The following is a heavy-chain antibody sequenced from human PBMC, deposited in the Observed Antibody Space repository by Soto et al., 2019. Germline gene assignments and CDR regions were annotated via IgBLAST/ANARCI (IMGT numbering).Heavy chain of an antibody. D-gene: IGHD3-10*01. V-gene: IGHV4-34*01. CDR3: ATQSGLLWFGARNYYYGMDV. CDR2: INHSGST. CDR1: GGSFSGYY. J-gene: IGHJ6*02. Sequence: SETLSLTCAVYGGSFSGYYWSWIRQPPGKGLGWIGEINHSGSTNYNPSLKSRVTISVDTSKNQFSLKLSSVTAADTAVYYCATQSGLLWFGARNYYYGMDVWGQGTTVTVSS.